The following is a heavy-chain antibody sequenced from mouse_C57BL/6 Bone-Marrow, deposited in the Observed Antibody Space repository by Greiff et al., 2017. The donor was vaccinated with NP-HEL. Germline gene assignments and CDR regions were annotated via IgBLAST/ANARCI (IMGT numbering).Heavy chain of an antibody. CDR1: GYTFTSYW. CDR3: ARGGDY. V-gene: IGHV1-59*01. J-gene: IGHJ2*01. CDR2: IDPSDSYT. Sequence: QVQLKQSGAELVRPGTSVKLSCKASGYTFTSYWMHWVKQRPGQGLEWIGVIDPSDSYTNYNQKFKGKATLTVDTSSSTAYMQLSSLTSEDSAVYYCARGGDYWGQGTTLTVSS.